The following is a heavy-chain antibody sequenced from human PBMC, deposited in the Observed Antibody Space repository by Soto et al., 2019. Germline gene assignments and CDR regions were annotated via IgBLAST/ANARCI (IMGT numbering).Heavy chain of an antibody. D-gene: IGHD3-22*01. V-gene: IGHV1-69*08. J-gene: IGHJ4*02. Sequence: QVQLVQSGAEVKKPGSSVKVSCKASGGTFSSYTISWVRQAPGQGLEWMGRIIPILGIANYAQKFQGRVTITAXXSXSXXYMELSSLRSEDTAVYYCARDQYYYDSSGYGKFDYWGQGTLVTVSS. CDR2: IIPILGIA. CDR3: ARDQYYYDSSGYGKFDY. CDR1: GGTFSSYT.